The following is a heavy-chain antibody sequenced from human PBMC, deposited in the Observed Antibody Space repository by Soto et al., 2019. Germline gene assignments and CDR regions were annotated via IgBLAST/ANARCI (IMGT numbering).Heavy chain of an antibody. J-gene: IGHJ6*03. V-gene: IGHV3-21*01. CDR2: ISSSSSYI. Sequence: GGSLRLFCAASGFTFSSYSMNWVRQAPGKGLEWVSSISSSSSYIYYADSVKGRFTISRDNAENSLYLQMNSLRAEDTAVYYCARDHGIVVVPAAIGRTEYYYYMDVWGKGTTVTVSS. CDR3: ARDHGIVVVPAAIGRTEYYYYMDV. D-gene: IGHD2-2*01. CDR1: GFTFSSYS.